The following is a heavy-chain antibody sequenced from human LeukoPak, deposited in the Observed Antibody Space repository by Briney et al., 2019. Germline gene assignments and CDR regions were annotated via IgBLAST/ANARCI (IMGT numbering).Heavy chain of an antibody. D-gene: IGHD6-6*01. CDR1: GFTFSDYY. CDR3: ARRDYSSSFDY. V-gene: IGHV3-11*06. CDR2: ISSSSSYT. J-gene: IGHJ4*02. Sequence: PGGSLGLSCAASGFTFSDYYMSWIRQAPGKGLEWVSYISSSSSYTNYADSVKGRFTISRDNAKNSLYLQMNSLRAEDTAVYYYARRDYSSSFDYWGQGTLVTVSS.